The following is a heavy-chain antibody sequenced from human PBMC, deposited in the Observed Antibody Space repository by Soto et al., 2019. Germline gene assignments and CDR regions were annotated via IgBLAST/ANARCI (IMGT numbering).Heavy chain of an antibody. Sequence: QVQLQESGPGLVKPSQTLSLTCTVSGGSISSGGYYWSWIRQHPGKGLEWIGYIYYSGSTYYNPSLKSRGTISVDTSKNHFSPKLSSVTAADTAVYYCARSGYSYGPNPLLYWGQGTLVTVSS. V-gene: IGHV4-31*03. D-gene: IGHD5-18*01. CDR3: ARSGYSYGPNPLLY. CDR1: GGSISSGGYY. CDR2: IYYSGST. J-gene: IGHJ4*02.